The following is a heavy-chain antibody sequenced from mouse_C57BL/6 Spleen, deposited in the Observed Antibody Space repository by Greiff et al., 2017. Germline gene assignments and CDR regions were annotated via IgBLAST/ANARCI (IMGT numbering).Heavy chain of an antibody. CDR2: IYPGNSDT. J-gene: IGHJ3*01. D-gene: IGHD2-4*01. Sequence: EVHLVESGTVLARPGASVKMSCKTSGYTFTSYWMHWVKQRPGQGLEWIGAIYPGNSDTSYNQKFKGKAKLTAVTSASTAYMELSSLTNEDSAVYYCTIYYDYDGVLAYWGQGTLVTVSA. CDR3: TIYYDYDGVLAY. V-gene: IGHV1-5*01. CDR1: GYTFTSYW.